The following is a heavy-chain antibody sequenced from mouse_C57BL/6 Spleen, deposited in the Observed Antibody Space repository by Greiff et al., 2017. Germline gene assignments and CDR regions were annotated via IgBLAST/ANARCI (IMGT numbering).Heavy chain of an antibody. CDR2: IDPEDGET. CDR1: GFNIKDYY. CDR3: ARGADGNPFAD. J-gene: IGHJ3*01. V-gene: IGHV14-2*01. D-gene: IGHD2-1*01. Sequence: EVQLQQSGAELVKSGASVKLSCTASGFNIKDYYMHWVKQRTEQGLEWIGRIDPEDGETKYAPKFQGKATITADTSSNTAYLQLSSLTSEDTAVYYCARGADGNPFADWGQGTLVTVSA.